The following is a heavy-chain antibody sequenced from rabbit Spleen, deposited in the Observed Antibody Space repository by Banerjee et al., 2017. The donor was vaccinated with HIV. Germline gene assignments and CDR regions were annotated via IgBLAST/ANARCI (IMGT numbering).Heavy chain of an antibody. CDR2: INTATGKS. D-gene: IGHD1-1*01. Sequence: EQLEESGGGLVKPEGSLTLTCKASGVSLNDKDVMCWVRQAPGKGLEWIACINTATGKSVYASWAKGRFIMSRTSSTTVTLRMTSLTVADTATYFCTRDSGSGPYIDGYFNLWGQGTLVTVS. CDR3: TRDSGSGPYIDGYFNL. J-gene: IGHJ4*01. V-gene: IGHV1S45*01. CDR1: GVSLNDKDV.